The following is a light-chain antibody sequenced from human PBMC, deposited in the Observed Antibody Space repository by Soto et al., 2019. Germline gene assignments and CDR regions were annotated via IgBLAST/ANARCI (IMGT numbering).Light chain of an antibody. V-gene: IGKV1-39*01. CDR3: QQTYSTPWT. J-gene: IGKJ1*01. Sequence: DIQMSQSPSTLSASVGDRVTITCRASQVIVTWLAWYQQKPGKAPKLLISGASTLQGGVPSRFSGSVSGTEFTLTISSLQPGDLATYFCQQTYSTPWTFAQGTKVDIK. CDR2: GAS. CDR1: QVIVTW.